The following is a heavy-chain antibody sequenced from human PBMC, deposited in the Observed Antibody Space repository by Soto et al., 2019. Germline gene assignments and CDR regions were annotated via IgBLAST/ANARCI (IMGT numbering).Heavy chain of an antibody. D-gene: IGHD1-26*01. Sequence: QVQLQESGPRLVEASQTLSLTCTVSNASITSSGYYWSWVRQPPGKRLEWIGYIYHSGSTFYSPSLQSRLTMSADTSKNQFSLTLRSVTAADTAVYHCARMSGTYYVPDYWGQGTLVTVSS. V-gene: IGHV4-31*03. J-gene: IGHJ4*02. CDR1: NASITSSGYY. CDR3: ARMSGTYYVPDY. CDR2: IYHSGST.